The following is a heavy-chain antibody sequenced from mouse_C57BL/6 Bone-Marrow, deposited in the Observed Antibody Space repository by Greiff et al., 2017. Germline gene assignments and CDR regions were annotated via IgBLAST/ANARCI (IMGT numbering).Heavy chain of an antibody. D-gene: IGHD2-4*01. CDR3: ARTCDYDDGGLFDY. J-gene: IGHJ2*01. CDR2: IWSGGST. V-gene: IGHV2-2*01. CDR1: GFSLTSYG. Sequence: VKLVESGPGLVQPSQSLSITCTVSGFSLTSYGVHWVRQSPGKGLEWLGVIWSGGSTDYNAAFISRLSISKDNSKSQVFFKMNSLQADDTAIYYCARTCDYDDGGLFDYWGQGTTLTVSS.